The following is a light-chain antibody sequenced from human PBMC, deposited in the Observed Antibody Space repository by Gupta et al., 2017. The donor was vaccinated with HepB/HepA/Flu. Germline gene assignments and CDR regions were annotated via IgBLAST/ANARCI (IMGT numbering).Light chain of an antibody. J-gene: IGKJ4*01. CDR1: QSVSNK. CDR2: CAS. Sequence: EIVITQSPATLSVSPGERATLSCRASQSVSNKLAWYQQKPGQAPRLVMYCASTRATGIPARFSGSGSGTEFTLTISSLQSEDFAVYYCQQNSNWPLTFGGGTKVEIK. CDR3: QQNSNWPLT. V-gene: IGKV3-15*01.